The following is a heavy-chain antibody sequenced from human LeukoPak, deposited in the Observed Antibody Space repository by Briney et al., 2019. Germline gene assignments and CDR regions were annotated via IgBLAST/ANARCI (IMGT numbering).Heavy chain of an antibody. CDR3: VRDVEFSGRNYFDY. D-gene: IGHD1-26*01. V-gene: IGHV3-48*01. J-gene: IGHJ4*02. CDR1: GFTFSSYR. Sequence: TGGSLRLSCAASGFTFSSYRMNWVRQAPGKGLEWVSYISSSSTTINYADSVKGRFTISRDNGKNTLFLQMNSLRAEDTAVYYCVRDVEFSGRNYFDYWGQGTLVTVSS. CDR2: ISSSSTTI.